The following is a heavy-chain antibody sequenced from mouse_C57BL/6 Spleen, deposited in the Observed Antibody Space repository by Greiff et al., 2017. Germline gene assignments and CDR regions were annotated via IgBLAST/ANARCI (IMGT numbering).Heavy chain of an antibody. D-gene: IGHD2-10*01. V-gene: IGHV1-62-2*01. Sequence: VKLQESGAELVKPGASVKLSCKASGYTFTEYTIHWVKQRSGQGLEWIGWFYPGSGSRKYNEKFKDKATLTADKSSSTVYMELRRLTSEDSAVYFGDRHEGSYDEAWFACWGQGTLVTVSA. CDR1: GYTFTEYT. CDR3: DRHEGSYDEAWFAC. J-gene: IGHJ3*01. CDR2: FYPGSGSR.